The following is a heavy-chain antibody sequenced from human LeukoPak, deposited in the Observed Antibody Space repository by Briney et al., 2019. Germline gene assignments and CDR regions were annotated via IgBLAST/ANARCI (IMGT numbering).Heavy chain of an antibody. J-gene: IGHJ6*02. CDR3: ARRSYGSWASGGYYGMDV. V-gene: IGHV4-39*01. Sequence: SETLSLTCTVSGGSISSSSYYWGWIRQPPGKGLEWIGSIYYSGSTYYNPSLKSRVTISVDTSKNQFSLKLSSVTAADTAVYYCARRSYGSWASGGYYGMDVWDQGTTVTVSS. D-gene: IGHD5-18*01. CDR1: GGSISSSSYY. CDR2: IYYSGST.